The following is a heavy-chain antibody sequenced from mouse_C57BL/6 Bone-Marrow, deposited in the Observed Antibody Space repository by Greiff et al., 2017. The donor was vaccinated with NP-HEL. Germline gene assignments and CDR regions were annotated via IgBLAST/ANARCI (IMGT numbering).Heavy chain of an antibody. J-gene: IGHJ4*01. CDR2: IDPEDGET. Sequence: VQLQQSGAELVKPGASVKLSCTASGFNITDYYMHWVKQRTEQGLEWIGRIDPEDGETKYAPKFQGKATITADTSSNTAYLQLSSLTSEDTAVYCCAGVNGSSYGAMDYWGQGTSVTVSS. CDR3: AGVNGSSYGAMDY. D-gene: IGHD1-1*01. V-gene: IGHV14-2*01. CDR1: GFNITDYY.